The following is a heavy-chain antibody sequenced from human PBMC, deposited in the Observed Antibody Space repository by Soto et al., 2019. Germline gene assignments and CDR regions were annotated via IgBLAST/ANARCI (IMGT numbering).Heavy chain of an antibody. CDR2: IYYSGST. CDR3: AGVVYYYYYYMDV. J-gene: IGHJ6*03. Sequence: SETLSLTCTVSGGSISSYYWSWIRQPPGKGLEWIGYIYYSGSTNYNPSLKSRVTISVDTSKNQFSLKLSSVTAADTAVYYCAGVVYYYYYYMDVWGKGTTVTVSS. CDR1: GGSISSYY. V-gene: IGHV4-59*01.